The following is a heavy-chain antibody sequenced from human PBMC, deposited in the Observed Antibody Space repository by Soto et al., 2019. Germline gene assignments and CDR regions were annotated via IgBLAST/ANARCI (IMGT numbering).Heavy chain of an antibody. Sequence: EVQLVESGGGLVQPGGSLDLSCATSGFDFSGSAMHWVRQASGRGLEWLGRIRTKPNSYATIYAASVKDRITISRDDSKKMVYLHTSGLNTEDTAVYYCARPISSGWFDPWGQGTLVSVTS. D-gene: IGHD6-19*01. V-gene: IGHV3-73*01. CDR1: GFDFSGSA. CDR3: ARPISSGWFDP. CDR2: IRTKPNSYAT. J-gene: IGHJ5*02.